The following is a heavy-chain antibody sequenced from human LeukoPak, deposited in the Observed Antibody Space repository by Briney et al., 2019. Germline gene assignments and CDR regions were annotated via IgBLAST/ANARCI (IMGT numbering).Heavy chain of an antibody. D-gene: IGHD6-19*01. CDR1: GFTFSNAW. J-gene: IGHJ4*02. Sequence: GGSLRLSCAASGFTFSNAWMSWVRQAPGKGLEWVGRIKSKTDGGTTDYAAPVKGRFTISRDDSKNTLYLQLNSLRAEDTTVYYCAKTTYASNSSGWYNHFDYWGQGTLVTVSS. V-gene: IGHV3-15*01. CDR2: IKSKTDGGTT. CDR3: AKTTYASNSSGWYNHFDY.